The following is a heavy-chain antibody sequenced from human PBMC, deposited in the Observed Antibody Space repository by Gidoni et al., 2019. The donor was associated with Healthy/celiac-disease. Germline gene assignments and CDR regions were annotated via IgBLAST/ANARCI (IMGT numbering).Heavy chain of an antibody. CDR3: ARGYYYYYMDV. CDR2: VNSDGRST. CDR1: GFTFSSYW. V-gene: IGHV3-74*01. Sequence: EVQLVEYGGGLVQPGGALRLSCAASGFTFSSYWMHWVRQSPGKGLVWVSRVNSDGRSTSYADSVKGRFTISRDNAKNTLYLQMNSLRAEDTAVYYCARGYYYYYMDVWGKGTTVTVSS. J-gene: IGHJ6*03.